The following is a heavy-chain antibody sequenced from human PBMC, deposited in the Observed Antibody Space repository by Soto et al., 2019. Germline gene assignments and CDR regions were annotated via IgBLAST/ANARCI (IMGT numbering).Heavy chain of an antibody. J-gene: IGHJ6*02. CDR1: GGSISIYY. CDR2: IYYSGST. Sequence: SETLSLTCTVSGGSISIYYWSWIRQPPGKGLEWIGNIYYSGSTNYNPSLQSRVTISVDTSKNQFSLKLSSVTAADTAVYYCARRSGDDFWSGFSAMDVWGQGTTVTVSS. CDR3: ARRSGDDFWSGFSAMDV. V-gene: IGHV4-59*01. D-gene: IGHD3-3*01.